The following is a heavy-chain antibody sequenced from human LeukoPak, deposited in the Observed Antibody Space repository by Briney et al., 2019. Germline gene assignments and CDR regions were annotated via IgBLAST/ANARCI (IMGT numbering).Heavy chain of an antibody. Sequence: GGSLRLSCAASGFTFSSYGMHWVRQAPGKGLEWVAFIRYDGSNKYYADSVKGRFTISRDNSKNTLYLQMNSLRAEDTAVYYCATNYYDSSGKAYYFDYWGQGTLVTVSS. CDR2: IRYDGSNK. D-gene: IGHD3-22*01. V-gene: IGHV3-30*02. CDR1: GFTFSSYG. J-gene: IGHJ4*02. CDR3: ATNYYDSSGKAYYFDY.